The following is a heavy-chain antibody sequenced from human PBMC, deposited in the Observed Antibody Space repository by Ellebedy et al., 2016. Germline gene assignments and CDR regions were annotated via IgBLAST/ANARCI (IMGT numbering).Heavy chain of an antibody. CDR1: GASISSYY. D-gene: IGHD6-19*01. J-gene: IGHJ2*01. CDR2: MYYSGSS. V-gene: IGHV4-59*01. Sequence: SETLSLTCTVSGASISSYYWSWIRQPPGKGLEWIGYMYYSGSSNYNTSLKSRVTISVEPSKNQFSLKLSSVPAGDTAVYYWAGGAVAPWYFDLWGRGTLVTVSS. CDR3: AGGAVAPWYFDL.